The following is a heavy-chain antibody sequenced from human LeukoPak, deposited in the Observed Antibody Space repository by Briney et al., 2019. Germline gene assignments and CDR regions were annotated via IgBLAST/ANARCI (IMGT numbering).Heavy chain of an antibody. J-gene: IGHJ4*02. D-gene: IGHD3-16*02. CDR2: IWYDGSNK. Sequence: PGRSLRLSCAASGFTFSSYGMHLVRQAPGKGLEWVAVIWYDGSNKYYADSVKGRFTISRDNSKNTLYLQMNSLRAEDTAVYYRAASYDYVWGSYRDYWGQGTLVTVSS. CDR1: GFTFSSYG. V-gene: IGHV3-33*01. CDR3: AASYDYVWGSYRDY.